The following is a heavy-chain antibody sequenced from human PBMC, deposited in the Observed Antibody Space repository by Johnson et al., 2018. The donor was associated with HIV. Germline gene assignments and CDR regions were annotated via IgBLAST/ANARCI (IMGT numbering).Heavy chain of an antibody. Sequence: VQLVESGGGLVQPGGSLRLSCAASGFTFSSYAMHWVRQAPGKGLEWVSGISWNSGSIGYVDSVRGRFTISRDNAKNSLYLEMNSLRAEDTAVYFCARDLPFYYGSGWDAFDLWGQGTMVTVSS. CDR2: ISWNSGSI. CDR3: ARDLPFYYGSGWDAFDL. CDR1: GFTFSSYA. V-gene: IGHV3-9*01. D-gene: IGHD3-10*01. J-gene: IGHJ3*01.